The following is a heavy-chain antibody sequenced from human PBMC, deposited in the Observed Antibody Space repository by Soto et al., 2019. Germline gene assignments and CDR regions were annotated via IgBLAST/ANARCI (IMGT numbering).Heavy chain of an antibody. CDR1: GGTFSSYA. Sequence: QVQLVQSGAEVKKPGSSVKVSCKASGGTFSSYAVSWVRQAPGQGLEWMGGIIPIFGTANYAQKFQGRVTITADESTSTAYMELSSLRSEDTAVYYCARDRSNSAGVEDLQYYYYGMDVWGQGTTVTVSS. D-gene: IGHD6-13*01. CDR3: ARDRSNSAGVEDLQYYYYGMDV. J-gene: IGHJ6*02. CDR2: IIPIFGTA. V-gene: IGHV1-69*12.